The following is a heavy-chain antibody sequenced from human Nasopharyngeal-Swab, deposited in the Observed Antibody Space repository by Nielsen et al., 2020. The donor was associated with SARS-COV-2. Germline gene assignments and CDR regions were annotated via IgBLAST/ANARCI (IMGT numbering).Heavy chain of an antibody. D-gene: IGHD6-13*01. J-gene: IGHJ3*02. CDR2: ISWNSGSI. V-gene: IGHV3-9*01. CDR3: AKVSNIAAATDAFDI. Sequence: LSLTCAASGFTFDDYAMHWVRQAPGKGLEWVSGISWNSGSIGYADSVKGRFTISRDNAKNSLYLQMNSLRAEDTALYYCAKVSNIAAATDAFDIWGQGTMVTVFS. CDR1: GFTFDDYA.